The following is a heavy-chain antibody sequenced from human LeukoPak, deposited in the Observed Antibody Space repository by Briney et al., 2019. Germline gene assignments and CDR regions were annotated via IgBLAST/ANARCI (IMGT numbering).Heavy chain of an antibody. Sequence: SETLSLTCAVYGGSFSGYYWSWIRQPPGKGLEWIGEINHSGSTNYNPSLKSRVTISVDTSKNQFSLKLSSVTAADTAVYYCARGRRAAAGTFWGFWGQGTLVTVSS. V-gene: IGHV4-34*01. CDR3: ARGRRAAAGTFWGF. D-gene: IGHD6-13*01. J-gene: IGHJ4*02. CDR1: GGSFSGYY. CDR2: INHSGST.